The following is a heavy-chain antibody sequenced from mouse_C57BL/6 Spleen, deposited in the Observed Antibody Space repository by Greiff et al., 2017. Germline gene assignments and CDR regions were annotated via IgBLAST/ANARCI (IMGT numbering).Heavy chain of an antibody. CDR2: IYPRDGST. D-gene: IGHD2-5*01. V-gene: IGHV1-85*01. J-gene: IGHJ1*03. CDR3: ARAAYYSNYGYFDV. CDR1: GYTFTSYD. Sequence: VKLVESGPELVKPGASVKLSCKASGYTFTSYDINWVKQRPGQGLEWIGWIYPRDGSTKYNEKFKGKTTLTEDTSSSTAYMELHSLTSEDSAVYFCARAAYYSNYGYFDVWGTGTTVTVSS.